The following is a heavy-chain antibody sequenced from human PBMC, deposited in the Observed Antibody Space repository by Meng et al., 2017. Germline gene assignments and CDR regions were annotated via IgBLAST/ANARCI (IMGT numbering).Heavy chain of an antibody. Sequence: GGSLRLSCAASGFTFSSYSMNWVRQAPGKGLEWVSSISSSSSYIYYADSVKGRFTISRDNAKNSLYLQMNSLRAEDTAVYYCARESATSGDAFDIWGQGTMVTVSS. CDR3: ARESATSGDAFDI. CDR2: ISSSSSYI. CDR1: GFTFSSYS. D-gene: IGHD7-27*01. J-gene: IGHJ3*02. V-gene: IGHV3-21*01.